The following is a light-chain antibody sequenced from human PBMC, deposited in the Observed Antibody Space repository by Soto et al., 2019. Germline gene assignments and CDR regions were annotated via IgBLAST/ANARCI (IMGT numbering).Light chain of an antibody. V-gene: IGKV3-20*01. CDR1: QSLSSSY. CDR3: QQHLRSPRT. Sequence: EIVLTQSPDTLSLSPGERATLSCRASQSLSSSYLAWYQQRPGQAPRLLIYGASNRANGIPDRFSGSASGTDFTLTISRLEPDDFAVYYCQQHLRSPRTFGPGTRVEI. CDR2: GAS. J-gene: IGKJ1*01.